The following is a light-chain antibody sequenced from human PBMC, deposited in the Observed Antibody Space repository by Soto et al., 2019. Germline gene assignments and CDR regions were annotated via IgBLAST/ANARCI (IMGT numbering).Light chain of an antibody. Sequence: DIQMTQSPTSLSASVGDRVTITCRASQGIRNFVAWYQQKPGKAPKLLIYAASTLQSGVPSRFSSSGSGTAFTLTISSLQPEDVATYSCQKYSSVPVFGPGTKVEIK. CDR1: QGIRNF. V-gene: IGKV1-27*01. J-gene: IGKJ3*01. CDR2: AAS. CDR3: QKYSSVPV.